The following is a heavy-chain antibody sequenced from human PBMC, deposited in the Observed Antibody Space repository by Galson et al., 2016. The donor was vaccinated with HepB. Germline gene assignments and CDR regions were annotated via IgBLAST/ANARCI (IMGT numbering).Heavy chain of an antibody. CDR1: GFTFSIHD. J-gene: IGHJ6*04. Sequence: SLRLSCAASGFTFSIHDMHWVRQVTGKGLEWVSAIETAGETYYPDSVKGRFTISRENAKKSLYLQMNDLAAGDTAVYYCARGKSLLTMPWNYGLHVWGKGTAVTVSS. CDR2: IETAGET. V-gene: IGHV3-13*01. CDR3: ARGKSLLTMPWNYGLHV. D-gene: IGHD1-1*01.